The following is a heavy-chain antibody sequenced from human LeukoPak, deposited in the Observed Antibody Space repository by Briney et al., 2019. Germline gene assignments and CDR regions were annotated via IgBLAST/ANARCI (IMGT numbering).Heavy chain of an antibody. V-gene: IGHV3-30*03. D-gene: IGHD6-6*01. CDR3: ARVGQSSSSEEVVY. J-gene: IGHJ4*02. Sequence: GSLRLSCAASGFTFSSYGMHWVRQAPGKGLEWVAVISYDGSNKYYADSVKGRFTISRDNSKNTLYLQMNGLRAEDTAVYYCARVGQSSSSEEVVYWGQGTLVTVSS. CDR2: ISYDGSNK. CDR1: GFTFSSYG.